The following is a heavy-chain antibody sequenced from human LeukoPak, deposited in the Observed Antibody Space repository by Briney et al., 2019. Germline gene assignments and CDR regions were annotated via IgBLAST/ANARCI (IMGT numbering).Heavy chain of an antibody. D-gene: IGHD3-9*01. CDR3: AKGFSHDSSVDY. CDR1: GLTFSIYG. V-gene: IGHV3-30*18. J-gene: IGHJ4*02. CDR2: ISYDGSNK. Sequence: GGSLRLSCAASGLTFSIYGMHWVRQAPGKGLEWVAVISYDGSNKYYADSVKGRFTISRDNSKNTLYLQMNSLRAEDTAVYYCAKGFSHDSSVDYWGQGTLVTVSS.